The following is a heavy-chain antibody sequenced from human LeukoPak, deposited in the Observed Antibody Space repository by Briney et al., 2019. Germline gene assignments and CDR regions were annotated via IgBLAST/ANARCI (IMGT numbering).Heavy chain of an antibody. Sequence: PSETLSLTCTVSGGSISSYYWSWIRQPPGKGLEWIGYIYYGGSTNYNPSLKSRVTISVDTSKNQFSLKLSSVTAADTAVYYCARDTGGYSYGWFDPWGQGTLVTVSS. CDR1: GGSISSYY. J-gene: IGHJ5*02. D-gene: IGHD3-22*01. CDR2: IYYGGST. V-gene: IGHV4-59*01. CDR3: ARDTGGYSYGWFDP.